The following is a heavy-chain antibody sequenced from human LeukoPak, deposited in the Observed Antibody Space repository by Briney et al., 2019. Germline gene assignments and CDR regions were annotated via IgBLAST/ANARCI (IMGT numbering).Heavy chain of an antibody. CDR2: ITSSGSST. CDR3: ARGPGYDYVWGTYRADY. Sequence: GGSLRLSCSASGFIFYSYAMHWVRQAPGRGLEYVAAITSSGSSTFHANSVKGRFTISRDNSKNTLYLQMGSLRPEDMAVYFCARGPGYDYVWGTYRADYWGQGTLVTVSS. CDR1: GFIFYSYA. J-gene: IGHJ4*02. V-gene: IGHV3-64*01. D-gene: IGHD3-16*02.